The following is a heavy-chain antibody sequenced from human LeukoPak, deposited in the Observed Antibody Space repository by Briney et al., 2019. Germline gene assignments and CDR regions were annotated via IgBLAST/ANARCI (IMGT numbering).Heavy chain of an antibody. J-gene: IGHJ4*02. Sequence: SETLSLTCTVSGGSISSYFWSWIRQPAGKGLEWIGRIYSSGSTNYNPSLKSRVTMSVDTSKNQFSLKLSSVTAADTAVYYCAREGRYYYDSSGPSGFDYWGQGTLVTVSS. D-gene: IGHD3-22*01. CDR3: AREGRYYYDSSGPSGFDY. V-gene: IGHV4-4*07. CDR2: IYSSGST. CDR1: GGSISSYF.